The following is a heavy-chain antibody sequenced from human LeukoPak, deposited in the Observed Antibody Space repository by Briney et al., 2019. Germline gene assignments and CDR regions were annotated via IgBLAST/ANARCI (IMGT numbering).Heavy chain of an antibody. CDR3: ARGPVQYDILTY. CDR1: GGSITSSKYF. Sequence: SETLSLTCAVSGGSITSSKYFWGWIRQPPGKELELIGIISYSGSTDYNPSLKSRVTISVDTSKNQFSLKLSSVTAADTAVYYCARGPVQYDILTYWGQGTLVTVSS. D-gene: IGHD3-9*01. V-gene: IGHV4-39*07. J-gene: IGHJ4*02. CDR2: ISYSGST.